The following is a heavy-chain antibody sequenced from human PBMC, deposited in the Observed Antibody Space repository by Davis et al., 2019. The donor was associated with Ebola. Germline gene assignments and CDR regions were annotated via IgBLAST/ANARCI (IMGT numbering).Heavy chain of an antibody. CDR3: ARGVGYCSSTSCYTSGYFDL. CDR2: MNPNSGNT. V-gene: IGHV1-8*03. Sequence: ASVKVSCKASGYTFTSYDINWVRQATGQGLEWMGWMNPNSGNTGYAQKFQGRVTITRNTSISTAYMELSSLRSEDTAVYYCARGVGYCSSTSCYTSGYFDLWGRGTLVTVSS. D-gene: IGHD2-2*01. J-gene: IGHJ2*01. CDR1: GYTFTSYD.